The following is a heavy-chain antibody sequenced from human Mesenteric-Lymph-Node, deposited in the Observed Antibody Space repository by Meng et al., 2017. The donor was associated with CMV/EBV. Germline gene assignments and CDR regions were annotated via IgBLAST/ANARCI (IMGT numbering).Heavy chain of an antibody. CDR1: GGSISSGDYY. CDR2: IYYSGST. V-gene: IGHV4-30-4*08. D-gene: IGHD3-10*01. Sequence: SETLSLTCTVSGGSISSGDYYWSWIRQPPGKGLEWIGYIYYSGSTYYNPSLKSRVTISVDTSKNQFSLKLSSVTAADTAVYYCASTSLNYYGSGSYPFDYWGQGTLVTVSS. J-gene: IGHJ4*02. CDR3: ASTSLNYYGSGSYPFDY.